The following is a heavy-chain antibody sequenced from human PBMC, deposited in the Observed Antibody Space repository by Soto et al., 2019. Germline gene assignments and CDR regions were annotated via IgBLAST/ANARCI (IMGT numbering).Heavy chain of an antibody. V-gene: IGHV3-23*01. Sequence: EVQLLESGGGLVQPGGSLRLSCAASRFTFSSYAMSWVRQAPGKGLEWVSAISGSGGSTYYADSVKGRFTISRDNSKNTLYLQMNSLRAEDTTVYYCARHDSSGYYFDGIYAFDIWGQGTMVTVSS. CDR1: RFTFSSYA. J-gene: IGHJ3*02. CDR2: ISGSGGST. D-gene: IGHD3-22*01. CDR3: ARHDSSGYYFDGIYAFDI.